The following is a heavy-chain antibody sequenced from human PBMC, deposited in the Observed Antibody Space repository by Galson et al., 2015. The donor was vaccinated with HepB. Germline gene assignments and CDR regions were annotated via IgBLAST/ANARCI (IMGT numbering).Heavy chain of an antibody. D-gene: IGHD5-24*01. Sequence: SLRLSCAASGFTFSGYWMSWVRQAPGKGLEWVANIKHDGSEGYYVDSVKGRFTISRDNAKNSLYLQMNSLRAEDTAIYYCARALTARDGQDPAWGQGTLVTVSS. CDR1: GFTFSGYW. CDR2: IKHDGSEG. CDR3: ARALTARDGQDPA. V-gene: IGHV3-7*01. J-gene: IGHJ5*02.